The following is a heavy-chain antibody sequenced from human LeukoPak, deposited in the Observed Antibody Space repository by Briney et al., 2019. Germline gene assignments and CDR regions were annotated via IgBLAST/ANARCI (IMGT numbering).Heavy chain of an antibody. Sequence: GGSLRLSCAASGFTVSSDFMSWVRQAPGKGLEWVSTIYRNGNTHYADSVKGRFTISRDTSKNTLYLQMNSLRAEDTAVYYCANRGFWGQGALVTVSS. J-gene: IGHJ4*02. V-gene: IGHV3-53*01. CDR2: IYRNGNT. CDR1: GFTVSSDF. CDR3: ANRGF.